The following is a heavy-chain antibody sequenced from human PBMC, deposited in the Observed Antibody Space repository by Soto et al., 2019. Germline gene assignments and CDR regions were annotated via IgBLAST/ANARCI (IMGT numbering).Heavy chain of an antibody. V-gene: IGHV3-48*02. CDR2: ISSSSSTI. CDR3: ARGSYYSDSSGNNWFDP. D-gene: IGHD3-22*01. CDR1: GFTFSSYS. J-gene: IGHJ5*02. Sequence: GGSLRLSCAASGFTFSSYSMNWVRQAPGKGLEWVSYISSSSSTIYYADSVKDRFTISRDNAKNSLYLQMNSLRDEDTAVYYCARGSYYSDSSGNNWFDPWGQGTLVTVSS.